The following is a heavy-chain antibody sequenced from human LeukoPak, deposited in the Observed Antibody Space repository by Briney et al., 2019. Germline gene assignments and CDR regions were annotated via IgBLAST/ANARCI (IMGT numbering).Heavy chain of an antibody. Sequence: SETLSLTCAVYGGSFSGYYWSWIRQPPGKGLEWIGEINHSGSTNYNPSLKSRVTISVDTSKNQFSLKLSSVTAADTAVYYCARLVVSGWYLGHDAFDIWGQGTMVTVSS. CDR1: GGSFSGYY. D-gene: IGHD6-19*01. J-gene: IGHJ3*02. CDR3: ARLVVSGWYLGHDAFDI. V-gene: IGHV4-34*01. CDR2: INHSGST.